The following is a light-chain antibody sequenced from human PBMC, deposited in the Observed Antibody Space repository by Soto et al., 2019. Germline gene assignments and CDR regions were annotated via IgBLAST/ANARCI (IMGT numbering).Light chain of an antibody. J-gene: IGLJ1*01. Sequence: QSALTQPASVSGSPGQSITISCTGTSSDVGGYNYVSWYQQYPGKAPKLMIYDVSNRPSGVSNRFSGSKSGNTASLTISGLQAEDEADYYCSSYTISNTLAFGSGTKVTV. CDR3: SSYTISNTLA. CDR2: DVS. CDR1: SSDVGGYNY. V-gene: IGLV2-14*01.